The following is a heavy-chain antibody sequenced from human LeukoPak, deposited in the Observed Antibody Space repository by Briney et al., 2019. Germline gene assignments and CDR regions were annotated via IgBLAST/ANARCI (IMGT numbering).Heavy chain of an antibody. Sequence: SETLSLTCTVSGGSISSYYWSWIRRPAGKGLEWIGRIYTSGSTNYNPSLKSRVTMSADTSKNQFSLRLSSVTAADTAVHYCAREGGLARGYYYYYGMDVWGQGTTVTVSS. V-gene: IGHV4-4*07. CDR1: GGSISSYY. D-gene: IGHD2-15*01. CDR3: AREGGLARGYYYYYGMDV. J-gene: IGHJ6*02. CDR2: IYTSGST.